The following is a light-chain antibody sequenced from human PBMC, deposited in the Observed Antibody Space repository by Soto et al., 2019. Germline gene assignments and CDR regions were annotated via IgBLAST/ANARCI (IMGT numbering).Light chain of an antibody. CDR2: DAS. Sequence: DIQMTQSPSSLSASVGDRVTITCQASQDISNYLNWYQQKPGKAPKLLIYDASNLETGVPSRFSGSGSGTDFTFTISSLQPEDIATYYCQQYDNPLYTFGQGTKVEIK. V-gene: IGKV1-33*01. CDR3: QQYDNPLYT. CDR1: QDISNY. J-gene: IGKJ2*01.